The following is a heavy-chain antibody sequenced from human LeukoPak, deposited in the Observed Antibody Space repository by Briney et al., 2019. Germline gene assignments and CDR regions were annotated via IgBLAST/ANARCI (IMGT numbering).Heavy chain of an antibody. Sequence: PSQTLSLTCAISGDSVSSNSAAWNWIRQSPSRGLEWLGRTYYRSKWFHDYALSVKSRVTINPDTSKNQFSLRLNSVTPEDTAVYYCARVTWSYYYNYYDIDVWGQGTTVTVSS. CDR2: TYYRSKWFH. CDR1: GDSVSSNSAA. J-gene: IGHJ6*02. CDR3: ARVTWSYYYNYYDIDV. D-gene: IGHD1-26*01. V-gene: IGHV6-1*01.